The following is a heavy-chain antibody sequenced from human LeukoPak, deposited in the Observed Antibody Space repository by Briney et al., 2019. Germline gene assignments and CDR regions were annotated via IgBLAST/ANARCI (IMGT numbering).Heavy chain of an antibody. D-gene: IGHD1-26*01. CDR3: ARLRGGSYFSPTLGFSFDI. J-gene: IGHJ3*02. Sequence: SETLSLTCTVSGGSISSYYWSWIRQPPGKGLEWIGYIYYSGSTNYNPSLKSRVTISVDTSKNQFSLKLSSVTAADTAFYYCARLRGGSYFSPTLGFSFDIWGQGTMVTVSS. V-gene: IGHV4-59*01. CDR2: IYYSGST. CDR1: GGSISSYY.